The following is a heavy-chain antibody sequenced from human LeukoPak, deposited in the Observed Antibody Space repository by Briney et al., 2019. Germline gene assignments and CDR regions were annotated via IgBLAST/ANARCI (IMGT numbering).Heavy chain of an antibody. D-gene: IGHD3-3*01. J-gene: IGHJ6*02. CDR2: INHSGST. CDR3: ARGRGAPIFGVVSRTYYYYGMDV. Sequence: SETLSLTCAVYGGSFSGYYWSWIRQPPGKGLEWIGEINHSGSTNYNPSLKSRVTISVDTSKNQFSLKLSSVTAADTAVYYCARGRGAPIFGVVSRTYYYYGMDVWGQGTTVTVSS. V-gene: IGHV4-34*01. CDR1: GGSFSGYY.